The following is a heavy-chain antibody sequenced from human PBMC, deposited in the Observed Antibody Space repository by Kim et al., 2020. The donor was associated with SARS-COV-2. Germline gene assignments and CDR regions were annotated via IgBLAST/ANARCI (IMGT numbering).Heavy chain of an antibody. Sequence: YTESVTGRFTISRDNSKNNLYLQRNGLRPDDTALYYCVRHGCPRWRYLNSWGQGILVTVSS. D-gene: IGHD4-17*01. V-gene: IGHV3-23*01. J-gene: IGHJ4*02. CDR3: VRHGCPRWRYLNS.